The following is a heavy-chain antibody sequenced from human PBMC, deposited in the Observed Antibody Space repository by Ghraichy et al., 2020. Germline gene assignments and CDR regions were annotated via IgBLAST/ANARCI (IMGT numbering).Heavy chain of an antibody. D-gene: IGHD5-18*01. J-gene: IGHJ6*02. CDR3: ARGRGYSPNYYGMDV. V-gene: IGHV4-34*01. CDR1: GGSFSGYY. CDR2: INHSGST. Sequence: SETLSLTCAVYGGSFSGYYWSWIRQPPGKGLEWIGEINHSGSTNYNPSLKSRVTISVDTSKNQFSLKLSSVTAADTAVYYCARGRGYSPNYYGMDVWGQGTTVTVSS.